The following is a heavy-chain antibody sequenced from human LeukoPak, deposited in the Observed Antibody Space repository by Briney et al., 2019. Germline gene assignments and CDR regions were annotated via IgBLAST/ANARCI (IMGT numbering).Heavy chain of an antibody. J-gene: IGHJ6*03. V-gene: IGHV4-34*01. CDR1: GGSFSDYY. CDR2: INHSGTT. CDR3: ARERRYDFAPFYFYMDV. D-gene: IGHD3-3*01. Sequence: SETLSLTCAVYGGSFSDYYWNWIRQPPGKGLEWIGEINHSGTTNYNPSLKSRVTISVDTSKNQFSLRLSAVTAADTAVYHCARERRYDFAPFYFYMDVWGKGTTVTVSS.